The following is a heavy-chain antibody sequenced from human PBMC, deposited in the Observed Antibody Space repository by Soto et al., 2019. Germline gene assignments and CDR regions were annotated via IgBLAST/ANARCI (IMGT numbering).Heavy chain of an antibody. CDR2: ILSDGSKQ. Sequence: GGSLRLSCAASRFTFSYYAMHWIRQAPGKGLEWVAVILSDGSKQYYAESVKGRFTISRDNSKSTLYLQMNSLRVEDAAVYFWVRTIAAAGPDAFHLWGQGTMVT. CDR3: VRTIAAAGPDAFHL. V-gene: IGHV3-30-3*01. J-gene: IGHJ3*01. D-gene: IGHD6-13*01. CDR1: RFTFSYYA.